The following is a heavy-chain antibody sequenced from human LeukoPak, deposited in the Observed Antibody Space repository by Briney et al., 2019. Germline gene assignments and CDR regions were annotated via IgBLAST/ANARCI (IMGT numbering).Heavy chain of an antibody. CDR2: ISGSGGST. CDR1: GLTFSSSA. CDR3: AKVRPSITGTTYYFDY. D-gene: IGHD1-7*01. J-gene: IGHJ4*02. V-gene: IGHV3-23*01. Sequence: GGSLRLSCAASGLTFSSSAMSWVRQAPGKGLEWVSAISGSGGSTYYADSVKGRFTISRDNSKNTLYLQMNSLRAEDTAVYYCAKVRPSITGTTYYFDYWGQGTLVTVSS.